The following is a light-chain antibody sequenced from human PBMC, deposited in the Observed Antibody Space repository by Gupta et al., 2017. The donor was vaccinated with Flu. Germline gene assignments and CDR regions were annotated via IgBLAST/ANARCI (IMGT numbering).Light chain of an antibody. V-gene: IGLV2-8*01. J-gene: IGLJ1*01. CDR2: EVS. CDR3: SSYASSNIV. CDR1: SSDVGGYNY. Sequence: SVTISCNGTSSDVGGYNYGSWYQQHPGKAPKLMIFEVSKRPAGVPDRFSGSKSGNTASLTVSGLQAEDEADYYCSSYASSNIVFGTGTKVTVL.